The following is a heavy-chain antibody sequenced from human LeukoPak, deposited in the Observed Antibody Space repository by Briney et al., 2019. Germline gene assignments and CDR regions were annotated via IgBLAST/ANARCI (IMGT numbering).Heavy chain of an antibody. D-gene: IGHD3-22*01. V-gene: IGHV3-23*01. J-gene: IGHJ1*01. CDR2: IGGSGGST. Sequence: GGSLRLSCAASGFTFSSYAMSWVRQAPGKGLEWVSGIGGSGGSTYYADPVKGRFTISRDNSKNTLYLQMNSLRAEDTAVYYCARTYYYDSSGYYFGYFQHWGQGTLVTVSS. CDR3: ARTYYYDSSGYYFGYFQH. CDR1: GFTFSSYA.